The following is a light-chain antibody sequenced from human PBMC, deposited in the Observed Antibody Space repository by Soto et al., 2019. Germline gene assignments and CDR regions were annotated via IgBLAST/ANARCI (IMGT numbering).Light chain of an antibody. J-gene: IGKJ1*01. V-gene: IGKV3-20*01. CDR3: QQYGDSRWT. Sequence: EILLTQSPGTLSLSPGERATPSCRASQSVTSSFLAWYQQKPGQAPRLLIYSASHRATGIPDRFSGSESRTDFTLTISRLEPEDFEVYYCQQYGDSRWTFGQGTKVDIK. CDR1: QSVTSSF. CDR2: SAS.